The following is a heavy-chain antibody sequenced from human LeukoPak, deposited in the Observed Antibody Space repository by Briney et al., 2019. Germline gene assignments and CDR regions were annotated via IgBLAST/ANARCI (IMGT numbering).Heavy chain of an antibody. Sequence: GGSLRLSCAASGFTFSDYYMSWIRQAPGKGLEWVSYISSNGSTIYYADSVKGRFTISRDNAKNSLYLQMNSLRAEDTAMYYCARVDSGYDSGYYYYYMDVWGKGTTVTVSS. J-gene: IGHJ6*03. CDR1: GFTFSDYY. CDR2: ISSNGSTI. CDR3: ARVDSGYDSGYYYYYMDV. D-gene: IGHD5-12*01. V-gene: IGHV3-11*01.